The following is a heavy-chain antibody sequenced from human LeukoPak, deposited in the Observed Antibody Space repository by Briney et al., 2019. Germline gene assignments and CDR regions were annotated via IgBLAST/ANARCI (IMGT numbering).Heavy chain of an antibody. Sequence: ASVKVSCKASGGTFSSYAISWVRQAPGQGLEWMGRIIPILGIANYAQKFQGRVTITAGKSTSTAYMELSSLRSEDTAVYYCARAGRVVGATSFDYWGQGTLVTVSS. CDR1: GGTFSSYA. CDR2: IIPILGIA. V-gene: IGHV1-69*04. J-gene: IGHJ4*02. CDR3: ARAGRVVGATSFDY. D-gene: IGHD1-26*01.